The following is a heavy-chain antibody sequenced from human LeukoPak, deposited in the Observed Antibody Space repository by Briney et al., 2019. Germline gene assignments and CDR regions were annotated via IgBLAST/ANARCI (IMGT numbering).Heavy chain of an antibody. CDR1: GYSFATYW. V-gene: IGHV5-51*01. CDR3: ARRAYCAGDCTRAVYLYYAMDV. J-gene: IGHJ6*02. CDR2: IYPGDYET. Sequence: PGESLKISCKGSGYSFATYWIAWVRQMPGKGLEWMGIIYPGDYETRYSPSFQGQVTMSVDKSISTAYLQWTSLKASDTAMYYCARRAYCAGDCTRAVYLYYAMDVWGQGTKVTVSS. D-gene: IGHD2-21*02.